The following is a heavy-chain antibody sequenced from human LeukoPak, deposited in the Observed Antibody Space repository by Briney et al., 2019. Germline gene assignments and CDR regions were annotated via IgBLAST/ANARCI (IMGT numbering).Heavy chain of an antibody. CDR1: GFTFSSYS. V-gene: IGHV3-21*01. J-gene: IGHJ4*02. CDR2: ISSSSSYI. Sequence: GGSLRLSCAASGFTFSSYSMNWVRQAPGKGLEWVSSISSSSSYIYYADSVKGRFTISRDNAKNSLYLQMNSLRAEDTAVYYCASQPPSIAASSGPGGYWGQGTLVTVSS. D-gene: IGHD6-6*01. CDR3: ASQPPSIAASSGPGGY.